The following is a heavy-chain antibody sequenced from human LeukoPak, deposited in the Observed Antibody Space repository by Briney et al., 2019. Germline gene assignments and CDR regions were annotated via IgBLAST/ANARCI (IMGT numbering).Heavy chain of an antibody. J-gene: IGHJ4*02. CDR3: ATYMVRTDAYYD. CDR2: IYSGGST. D-gene: IGHD3-10*01. V-gene: IGHV3-53*01. Sequence: PGGSLRLSCAASGFTVSSNYMSWVRQAPGKGLEWVSVIYSGGSTYYADSVKGRFTISKDNSKNTLYLQMNSLRAEDTAVYYCATYMVRTDAYYDWGQGTLVTVSS. CDR1: GFTVSSNY.